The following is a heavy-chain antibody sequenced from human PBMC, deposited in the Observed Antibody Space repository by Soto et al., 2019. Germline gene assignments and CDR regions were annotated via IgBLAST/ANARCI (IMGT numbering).Heavy chain of an antibody. CDR3: AHWPEGNPPFLVH. CDR1: GGSISSGAYT. Sequence: SETLSLTCAVSGGSISSGAYTWSWIRQPPGKGLEWIGSIYHSGSTYYNPSLKSRVTISRDNFQNTLYLQMNSLRAEDTAVYYCAHWPEGNPPFLVHWGQGTLVTVSS. D-gene: IGHD2-8*02. CDR2: IYHSGST. J-gene: IGHJ4*02. V-gene: IGHV4-30-2*01.